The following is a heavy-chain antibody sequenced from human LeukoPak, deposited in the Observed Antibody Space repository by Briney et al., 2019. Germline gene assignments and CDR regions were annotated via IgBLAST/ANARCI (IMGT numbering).Heavy chain of an antibody. CDR3: VKTMTGYFSDGFDI. J-gene: IGHJ3*02. CDR1: GFTFSSDA. D-gene: IGHD3-9*01. CDR2: ISGGGYDT. Sequence: PGGSLRLSCAASGFTFSSDAMIWVRQAPGKGLEWVSSISGGGYDTHYGDSVKGRFTVSRDNSKTTLYLQMNNLRAEDTAVYWCVKTMTGYFSDGFDIWGPGTMVTVSS. V-gene: IGHV3-23*01.